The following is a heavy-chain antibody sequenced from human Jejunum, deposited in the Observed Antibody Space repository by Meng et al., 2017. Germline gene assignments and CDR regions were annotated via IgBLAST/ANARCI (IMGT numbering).Heavy chain of an antibody. CDR2: TYYRSKWYN. CDR3: AKEYGSGSYNSYFDF. V-gene: IGHV6-1*01. D-gene: IGHD3-10*01. J-gene: IGHJ4*02. Sequence: QPQQSGPGLVKPSHTLSLTCAISWDSVSSTGAAWNWIRQSPSRGLEWLGRTYYRSKWYNDYAVSVKGRIAINPDTSKNQFFLQLNSVTPEDTAVYYCAKEYGSGSYNSYFDFWGQGTLVTVSS. CDR1: WDSVSSTGAA.